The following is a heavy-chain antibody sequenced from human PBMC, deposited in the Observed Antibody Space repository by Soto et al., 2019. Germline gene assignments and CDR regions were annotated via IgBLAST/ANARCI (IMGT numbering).Heavy chain of an antibody. V-gene: IGHV4-31*03. CDR2: IYYSGST. J-gene: IGHJ5*02. CDR3: ARGVISMPPLNWFDP. D-gene: IGHD2-2*01. CDR1: GGSISSDGYY. Sequence: QVQLQESGPGLVKPSQTLSLTCTVSGGSISSDGYYWSWIRQHPGKGLEWIGYIYYSGSTYYNPSLKSRVTISVDTSKNQFSLKLSSVTAADTAVYYCARGVISMPPLNWFDPWGQGTLVTVSS.